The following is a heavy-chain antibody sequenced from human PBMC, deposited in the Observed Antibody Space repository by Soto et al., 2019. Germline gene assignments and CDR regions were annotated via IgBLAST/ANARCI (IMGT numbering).Heavy chain of an antibody. D-gene: IGHD3-16*02. V-gene: IGHV3-33*01. J-gene: IGHJ4*02. CDR1: GFTFSSYG. CDR3: ARDNHIWGSYRPPGDY. CDR2: IWYDGSNK. Sequence: GGSLRLSCAASGFTFSSYGMHWVRQAPGKGLEWVAVIWYDGSNKYYADSVKGRFTISRDNSKNTLYLQMNSLRAEDTAVYYCARDNHIWGSYRPPGDYWGQGTLVTVSS.